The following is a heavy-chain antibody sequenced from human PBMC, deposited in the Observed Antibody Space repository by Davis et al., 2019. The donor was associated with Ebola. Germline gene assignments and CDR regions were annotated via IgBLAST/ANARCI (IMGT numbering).Heavy chain of an antibody. V-gene: IGHV3-7*01. J-gene: IGHJ4*02. Sequence: GGSLRLSCAASGFTFSKYDMTWVRQAPGKGLEWVANIKQDGRERSYVDSVKGRFTISRDNAKNSLYLQMNSLRAEDTAVYYCARDRYSDYWGQGSLVIVSS. CDR3: ARDRYSDY. CDR2: IKQDGRER. CDR1: GFTFSKYD. D-gene: IGHD5-12*01.